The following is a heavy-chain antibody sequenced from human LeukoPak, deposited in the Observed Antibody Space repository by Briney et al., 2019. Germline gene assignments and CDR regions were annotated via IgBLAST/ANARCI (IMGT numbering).Heavy chain of an antibody. J-gene: IGHJ4*02. CDR2: IKSKTHGGTT. CDR1: GFTFSNAW. V-gene: IGHV3-15*01. CDR3: TKYYYDSSGYYHGPAD. Sequence: PGGSLRLSCAASGFTFSNAWMSWVRQAPGKGLEWVGRIKSKTHGGTTDYAAPVKGRFTISRDDSKNTVYLQMNSLKTEDTAVYYCTKYYYDSSGYYHGPADWGQGTLVTVSS. D-gene: IGHD3-22*01.